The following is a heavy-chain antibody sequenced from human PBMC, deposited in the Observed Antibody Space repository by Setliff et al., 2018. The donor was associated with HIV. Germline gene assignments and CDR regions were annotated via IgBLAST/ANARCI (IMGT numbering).Heavy chain of an antibody. Sequence: PSETLSLTCVVSGGGGSLVASNWWSWVRQSPGKGLEWIGDIYHTGTTKYNPSLKSRVTLSVDRSKTRFSLQLSSVTAADTAVYYCARGTKLVWGRWFDPWGQGTLVTVS. J-gene: IGHJ5*02. CDR1: GGGGSLVASNW. CDR3: ARGTKLVWGRWFDP. D-gene: IGHD6-6*01. V-gene: IGHV4-4*02. CDR2: IYHTGTT.